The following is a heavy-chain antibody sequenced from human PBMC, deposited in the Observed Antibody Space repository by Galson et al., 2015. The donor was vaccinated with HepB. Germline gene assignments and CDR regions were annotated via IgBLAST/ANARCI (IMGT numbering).Heavy chain of an antibody. CDR2: ISSNGGST. CDR3: VKDSGWGSDYFDY. Sequence: SLRLSCAASGFTFSSYAMHWVRQAPGKGLDYVSAISSNGGSTYYADSVKGRFTISRDNSKNTLYLQMSSLRAEDTAVYYCVKDSGWGSDYFDYWGQGTLVTVSS. CDR1: GFTFSSYA. J-gene: IGHJ4*02. D-gene: IGHD6-25*01. V-gene: IGHV3-64D*06.